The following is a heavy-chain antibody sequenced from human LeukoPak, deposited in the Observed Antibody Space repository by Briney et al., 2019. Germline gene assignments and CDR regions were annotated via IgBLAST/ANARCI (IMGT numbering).Heavy chain of an antibody. V-gene: IGHV4-59*01. Sequence: SETLSLTCAVYGGSFSGYYWSWIRQPPGKGLEWIGYIYYRGSTNYNPSLKSRVTISVDTSKNQFSLKLSSVTAADTAVYYCARVAYCGGDCYTIDYWGQGTLVTVSS. CDR1: GGSFSGYY. D-gene: IGHD2-21*02. J-gene: IGHJ4*02. CDR3: ARVAYCGGDCYTIDY. CDR2: IYYRGST.